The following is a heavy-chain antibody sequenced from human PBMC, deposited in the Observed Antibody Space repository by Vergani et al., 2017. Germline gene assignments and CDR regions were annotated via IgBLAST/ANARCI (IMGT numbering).Heavy chain of an antibody. J-gene: IGHJ4*02. Sequence: QVQLVQSGAEVKKPGSSVKVSCKASGGTFSSYTISWVRQAPGQGLEWMGRIIPILGIANYAQKFQGRVTITADKSTSTAYMELSSLSSEEAAVYYYAGSAHIDGSGGHGRDYWGQGTLVTVSS. V-gene: IGHV1-69*02. CDR3: AGSAHIDGSGGHGRDY. CDR2: IIPILGIA. CDR1: GGTFSSYT. D-gene: IGHD3-10*01.